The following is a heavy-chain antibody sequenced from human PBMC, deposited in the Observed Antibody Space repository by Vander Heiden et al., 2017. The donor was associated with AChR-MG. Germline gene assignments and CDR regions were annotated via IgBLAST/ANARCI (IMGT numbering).Heavy chain of an antibody. CDR3: ARDFLGSIYYYYMDF. CDR2: IYRTGTT. V-gene: IGHV4-38-2*02. Sequence: QVQLQESGQGLVKPSETLSLTCAVSGYSISSGYYWGWVRQPPAKGLEWIGSIYRTGTTRYNPSLQSRVTISVDTSKNQFSLELSSVTAADTAVYYCARDFLGSIYYYYMDFWGKGTTVTVSS. D-gene: IGHD1-26*01. J-gene: IGHJ6*03. CDR1: GYSISSGYY.